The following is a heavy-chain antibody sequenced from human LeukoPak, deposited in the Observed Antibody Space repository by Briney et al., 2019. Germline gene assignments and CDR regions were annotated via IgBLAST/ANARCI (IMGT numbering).Heavy chain of an antibody. V-gene: IGHV1-69*01. J-gene: IGHJ4*02. Sequence: ASVKVSCKASGGTFSSYAISWVRQAPGQGLEWMGGIIPIFGTANYAQKFQGRVTITADESTSTAYMELSSLRSEDTAVYYCAVLPRGQYYYGSGSYYNFDYWGQGTLVTVSS. CDR1: GGTFSSYA. CDR2: IIPIFGTA. CDR3: AVLPRGQYYYGSGSYYNFDY. D-gene: IGHD3-10*01.